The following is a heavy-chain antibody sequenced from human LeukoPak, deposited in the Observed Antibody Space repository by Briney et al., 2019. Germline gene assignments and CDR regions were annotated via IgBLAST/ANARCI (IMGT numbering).Heavy chain of an antibody. V-gene: IGHV3-48*03. J-gene: IGHJ6*02. CDR1: GFTFSSYE. Sequence: GGSLLLSCAASGFTFSSYEMNWVRPAPGKGLEWVSYISSSGSTIYYADSVKGRFTISRDNAKNSLYLQMNSLRAEDTAVYYCARGYVDTAMLTAYYGMDVWGQGTTVTVSS. CDR3: ARGYVDTAMLTAYYGMDV. D-gene: IGHD5-18*01. CDR2: ISSSGSTI.